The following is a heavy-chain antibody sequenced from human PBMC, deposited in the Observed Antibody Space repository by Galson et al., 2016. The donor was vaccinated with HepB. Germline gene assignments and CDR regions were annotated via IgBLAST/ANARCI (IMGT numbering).Heavy chain of an antibody. CDR1: GFKFSSYG. V-gene: IGHV3-33*01. CDR2: IWYDGGNK. D-gene: IGHD3-16*01. CDR3: AGADSGNFVWGS. Sequence: SLRLSCAASGFKFSSYGMHWVRQAPGKGLEWVAVIWYDGGNKKVADSVRGRFTISRDNSKNTLYLEMNSLRVEDTAVYYCAGADSGNFVWGSWGQGTLVTVSS. J-gene: IGHJ5*02.